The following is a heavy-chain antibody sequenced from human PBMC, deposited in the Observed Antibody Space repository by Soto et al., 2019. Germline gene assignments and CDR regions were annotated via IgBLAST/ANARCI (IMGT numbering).Heavy chain of an antibody. CDR1: GFTFSSYW. J-gene: IGHJ5*02. Sequence: PGGSLRLSCSASGFTFSSYWMSWVRQAPGKGLEWVANIKQDGSEKYYADSVKGRFTISRDNAKNSLYLQMNSLKAEDTAVYYCPRVPLPYTSSWYYWFGRSGQGTLVTV. V-gene: IGHV3-7*03. D-gene: IGHD6-13*01. CDR3: PRVPLPYTSSWYYWFGR. CDR2: IKQDGSEK.